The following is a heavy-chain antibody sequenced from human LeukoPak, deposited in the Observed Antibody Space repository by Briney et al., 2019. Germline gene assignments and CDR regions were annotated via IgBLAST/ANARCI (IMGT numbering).Heavy chain of an antibody. CDR1: GYTFTGYY. Sequence: ASVKVSCKASGYTFTGYYMHWVRQAPGQGLEWMGWINPNSGGTNYAQKFQGRVTMTRDTSISTAYMELSRLRSDDTAVYYCARGLSYDSSGYYFGDDAFDIWGQGTMVTVSS. D-gene: IGHD3-22*01. V-gene: IGHV1-2*02. J-gene: IGHJ3*02. CDR3: ARGLSYDSSGYYFGDDAFDI. CDR2: INPNSGGT.